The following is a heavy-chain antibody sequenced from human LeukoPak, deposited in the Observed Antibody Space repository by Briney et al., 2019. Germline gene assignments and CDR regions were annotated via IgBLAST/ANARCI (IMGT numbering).Heavy chain of an antibody. V-gene: IGHV3-7*03. CDR2: INEDGGEK. CDR1: GFSFSDYR. Sequence: GGSLRLSCVASGFSFSDYRMMWVRQAPGEGLECVANINEDGGEKYYVDSVKGRFAISRDNTKNSIYLQVNSLRAEDTAVYYCARDPEYCSGGSCYSETLAFDIWGQGTMVTVSS. D-gene: IGHD2-15*01. J-gene: IGHJ3*02. CDR3: ARDPEYCSGGSCYSETLAFDI.